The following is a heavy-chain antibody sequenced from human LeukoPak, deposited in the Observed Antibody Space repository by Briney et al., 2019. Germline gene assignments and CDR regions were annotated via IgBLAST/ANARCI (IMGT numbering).Heavy chain of an antibody. V-gene: IGHV3-23*01. CDR1: GFTFSSYA. D-gene: IGHD2-2*01. CDR2: ISGSGGSA. CDR3: AKELGYCSSTSCSRYFDL. Sequence: QPGGSLRLSCAASGFTFSSYAMSWVRQAPGKGLEWVSGISGSGGSAYYADSVKGRFTISRDNSKNTLYLQMNSLRAEDTAVYYCAKELGYCSSTSCSRYFDLWGRGTLVTVSS. J-gene: IGHJ2*01.